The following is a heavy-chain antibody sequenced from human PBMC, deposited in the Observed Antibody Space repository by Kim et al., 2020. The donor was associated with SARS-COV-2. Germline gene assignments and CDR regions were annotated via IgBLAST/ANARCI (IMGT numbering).Heavy chain of an antibody. Sequence: YSTSLKTRLTISKDTSKNQVVLTMTNMDPVDTATYYCARILMTTAPYFDYWGQGTLVTVSS. D-gene: IGHD4-17*01. CDR3: ARILMTTAPYFDY. V-gene: IGHV2-70*01. J-gene: IGHJ4*02.